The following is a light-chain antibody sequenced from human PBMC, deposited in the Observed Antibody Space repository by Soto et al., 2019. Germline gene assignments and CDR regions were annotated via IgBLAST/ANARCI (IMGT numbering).Light chain of an antibody. CDR3: QHYNSYSEA. Sequence: HSTLSASVGDRFTITCRASQSISSWLAWYQQKPGKVPKLLIYDASSLESGVPSTFSGSGSGTEFTLTISSLQPDDFATYYCQHYNSYSEAFGQGTKVDIK. J-gene: IGKJ1*01. V-gene: IGKV1-5*01. CDR1: QSISSW. CDR2: DAS.